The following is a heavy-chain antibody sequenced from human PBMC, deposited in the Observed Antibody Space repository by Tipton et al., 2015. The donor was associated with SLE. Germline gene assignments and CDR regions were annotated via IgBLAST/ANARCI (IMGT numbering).Heavy chain of an antibody. V-gene: IGHV4-59*11. D-gene: IGHD6-19*01. CDR2: LSHSGST. CDR3: ARDADFQWLVLDS. J-gene: IGHJ4*02. Sequence: TLSLTCTVSGGSIGSHYWNWIRQSPGKGLEWIGYLSHSGSTNYNPSLKSRVTMSVDTSKNQFPLKMRSVTAADTAVYYCARDADFQWLVLDSWGQGTLVTVSS. CDR1: GGSIGSHY.